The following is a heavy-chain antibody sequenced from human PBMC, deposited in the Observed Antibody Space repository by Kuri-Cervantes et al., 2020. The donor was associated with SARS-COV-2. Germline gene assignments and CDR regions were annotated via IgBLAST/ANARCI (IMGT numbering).Heavy chain of an antibody. CDR1: GGSFSGYY. CDR3: ARQRDYDFWSGYYYMDV. D-gene: IGHD3-3*01. Sequence: SETLSLTCAVYGGSFSGYYWSWIRQPPGKGLEWIGYIYYSGSTNYNPSLKSRVTISVDTSKNQFSLKLSSVTAADTAVYYCARQRDYDFWSGYYYMDVWGKGTTVTVSS. J-gene: IGHJ6*03. V-gene: IGHV4-59*08. CDR2: IYYSGST.